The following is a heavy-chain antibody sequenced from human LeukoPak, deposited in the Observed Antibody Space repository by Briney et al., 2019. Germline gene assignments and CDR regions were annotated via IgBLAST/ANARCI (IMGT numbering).Heavy chain of an antibody. J-gene: IGHJ6*03. V-gene: IGHV4-59*01. CDR2: RYYSGST. Sequence: PSETLSLTCNVSGDSIRNSYWSWIRQPPGKPLEWIGYRYYSGSTDSNPSLKSRVTMSIDTSENQFSLKLNSVTAADTAVYYCARGYCYMDLWGEGTTVIVSS. CDR3: ARGYCYMDL. CDR1: GDSIRNSY.